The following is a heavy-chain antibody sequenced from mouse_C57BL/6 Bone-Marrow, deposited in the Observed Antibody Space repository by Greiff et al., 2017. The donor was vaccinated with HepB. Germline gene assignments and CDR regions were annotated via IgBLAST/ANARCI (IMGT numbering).Heavy chain of an antibody. V-gene: IGHV1-81*01. CDR1: GYTFTSYG. CDR3: GVTTVMDY. J-gene: IGHJ4*01. Sequence: QVQLQQSGAELARPGASVTLSCKASGYTFTSYGISWVKQRTGQGPEWIGEIYPRSGNTYYNEKFKGKATLTADKSSSTAYMELRSLTSEDSAVYFCGVTTVMDYWGQGTSVTVSS. CDR2: IYPRSGNT. D-gene: IGHD1-1*01.